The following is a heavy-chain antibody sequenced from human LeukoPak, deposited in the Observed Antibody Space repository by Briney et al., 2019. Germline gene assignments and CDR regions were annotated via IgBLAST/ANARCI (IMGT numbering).Heavy chain of an antibody. CDR1: GGSISSGSYY. CDR3: ARRNGGMGGYFD. V-gene: IGHV4-61*09. Sequence: SQTLSLTCTVSGGSISSGSYYWSWIRQPAGKGLEWIGEINHSGSTNYNPSLKSRVTISVDTSKNQFSLKLSSVTAADTAVYYCARRNGGMGGYFDWGQGTLVTVSS. CDR2: INHSGST. J-gene: IGHJ4*02. D-gene: IGHD2-15*01.